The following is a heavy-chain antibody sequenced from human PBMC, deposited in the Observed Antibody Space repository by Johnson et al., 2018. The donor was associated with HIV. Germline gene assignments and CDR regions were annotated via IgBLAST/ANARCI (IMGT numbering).Heavy chain of an antibody. V-gene: IGHV3-48*03. CDR3: ARAPEVRGIDAFDI. CDR2: ITSSGGTV. CDR1: GFTFDDYG. J-gene: IGHJ3*02. D-gene: IGHD3-10*01. Sequence: VQLVESGGGVVRPGGSLRLSCAASGFTFDDYGMSWVRQAPGKGLEWVSYITSSGGTVYYADSVKGRFTISRDNAKNSLYLQMNILTAEDPAVYYCARAPEVRGIDAFDIWGQGTMVTVS.